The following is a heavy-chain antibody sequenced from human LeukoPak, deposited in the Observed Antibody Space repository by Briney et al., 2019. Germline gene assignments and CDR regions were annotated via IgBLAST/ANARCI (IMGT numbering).Heavy chain of an antibody. V-gene: IGHV1-46*01. D-gene: IGHD5-18*01. J-gene: IGHJ4*02. CDR1: GYTFTNYY. CDR2: INPSGGST. CDR3: ARHGDTAMVPYYFDY. Sequence: GASVKVSCKASGYTFTNYYIHWVRQAHGQGLEWMGIINPSGGSTSYAQKFQGRVTMTRDTSTSTVYMELSSLRSEDTAVYYCARHGDTAMVPYYFDYWGQGTLVTVSS.